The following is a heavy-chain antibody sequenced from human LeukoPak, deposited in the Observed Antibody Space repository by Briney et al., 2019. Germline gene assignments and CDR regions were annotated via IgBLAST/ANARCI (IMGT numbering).Heavy chain of an antibody. CDR3: SREGGPFCPFGY. V-gene: IGHV4/OR15-8*02. J-gene: IGHJ4*02. Sequence: PSETLSLTCGVSGGSISGTNWWSWVRQPPGQGLEWIGEISLAGQTNYNPSLNGRVTMSLDKSSNQLSLHLTPVTAADTATYYCSREGGPFCPFGYWGQGTLVIVSS. CDR2: ISLAGQT. CDR1: GGSISGTNW. D-gene: IGHD1-26*01.